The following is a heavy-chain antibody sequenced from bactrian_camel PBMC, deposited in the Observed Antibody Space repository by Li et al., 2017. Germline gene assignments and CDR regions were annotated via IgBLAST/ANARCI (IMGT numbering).Heavy chain of an antibody. CDR1: GYTSSSYC. D-gene: IGHD3*01. V-gene: IGHV3S53*01. CDR3: TADLADWISGRVDFGY. J-gene: IGHJ6*01. Sequence: VQLVESGGGSVQSGGSLRLSCVGSGYTSSSYCMGWFRQYPGKEREGVASLDSIGSATYADSVKGRFTISQDRAKNTLYLQMNSLNPEDTAVYYCTADLADWISGRVDFGYWGQGTQVTVS. CDR2: LDSIGSA.